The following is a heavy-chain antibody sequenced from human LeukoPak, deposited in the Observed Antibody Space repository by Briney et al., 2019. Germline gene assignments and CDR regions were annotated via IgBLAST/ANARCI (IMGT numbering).Heavy chain of an antibody. Sequence: PGGSLRLSCAASGFTFSSYWMHWVRQAPGKGLVWVSRINSDGSSTSYADSVKGRFTISRDNAKNTLYLQMNSLRAEDTAVYYCASSSIHPTQFDYWGQGTLVTVSS. CDR1: GFTFSSYW. V-gene: IGHV3-74*01. D-gene: IGHD2-2*01. CDR2: INSDGSST. CDR3: ASSSIHPTQFDY. J-gene: IGHJ4*02.